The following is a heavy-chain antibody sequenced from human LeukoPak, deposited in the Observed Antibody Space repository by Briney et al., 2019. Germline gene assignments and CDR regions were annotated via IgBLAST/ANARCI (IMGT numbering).Heavy chain of an antibody. D-gene: IGHD6-13*01. CDR1: GYTFTSYG. Sequence: SVKVSCKASGYTFTSYGISWVRQAPGQGLEWMGGIIPIFGTANYAQKFQGRVAITADESTSTAYMELSSLRSEDTAVYYCARDIGYIGMDVWGQGTTVTVSS. J-gene: IGHJ6*02. CDR3: ARDIGYIGMDV. CDR2: IIPIFGTA. V-gene: IGHV1-69*13.